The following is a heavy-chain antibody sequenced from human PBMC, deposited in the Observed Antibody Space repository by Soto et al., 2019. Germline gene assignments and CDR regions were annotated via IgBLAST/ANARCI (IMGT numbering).Heavy chain of an antibody. CDR2: ISYDGSNK. J-gene: IGHJ4*02. Sequence: QVQLVESGGGVVQPGRSLRLSCAASGFTFSSYAMHWVRQAPGKGLEWVAVISYDGSNKYYADSVKGRFTISRDNSKNTLYLQMNSLRAEDTAVYYCARDQSDYDFWSGPIDYWGQGTLVTVSS. CDR3: ARDQSDYDFWSGPIDY. D-gene: IGHD3-3*01. V-gene: IGHV3-30-3*01. CDR1: GFTFSSYA.